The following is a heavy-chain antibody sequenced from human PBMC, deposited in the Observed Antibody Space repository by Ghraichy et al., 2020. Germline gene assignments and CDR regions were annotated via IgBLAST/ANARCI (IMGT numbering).Heavy chain of an antibody. CDR2: ISSASDYI. Sequence: GGSLRLSCEASGFNLGRYSMNWVRQAPGRGPEWVAAISSASDYIYYGDSFKGRFTISRDNAKNSLYLQMDSLRVEDTAVYYCARDLVPGHTRGSFDDWGQGTLVTFS. CDR3: ARDLVPGHTRGSFDD. D-gene: IGHD1-26*01. V-gene: IGHV3-21*06. J-gene: IGHJ4*02. CDR1: GFNLGRYS.